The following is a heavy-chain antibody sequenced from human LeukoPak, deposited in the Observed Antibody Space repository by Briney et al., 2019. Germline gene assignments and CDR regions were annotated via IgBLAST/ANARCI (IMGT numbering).Heavy chain of an antibody. CDR1: GYSFTSYW. Sequence: GESLKISCKGSGYSFTSYWIGWVRQMPGKGLEWMGIIYPGDSDTRYSPSFQGQVTISADKSISTAYLQWSSLKASDTAMDYCARHVRVKEQLALLYYMDVWGKGTTVTVSS. D-gene: IGHD6-13*01. CDR2: IYPGDSDT. V-gene: IGHV5-51*01. CDR3: ARHVRVKEQLALLYYMDV. J-gene: IGHJ6*03.